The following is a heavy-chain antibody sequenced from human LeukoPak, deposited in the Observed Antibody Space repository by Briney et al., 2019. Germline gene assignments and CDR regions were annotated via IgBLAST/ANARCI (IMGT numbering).Heavy chain of an antibody. D-gene: IGHD4-17*01. CDR2: INPNSGGT. CDR3: AAFHDYGAILFDY. J-gene: IGHJ4*02. Sequence: GASVKVSCKASGYTFTGYYMHWVRQAPGQGLEWMGWINPNSGGTNYAQKFQGRVTMTRDTSISTAYMELSRLRSDDTAVYYCAAFHDYGAILFDYWGQGTLVTVSS. V-gene: IGHV1-2*02. CDR1: GYTFTGYY.